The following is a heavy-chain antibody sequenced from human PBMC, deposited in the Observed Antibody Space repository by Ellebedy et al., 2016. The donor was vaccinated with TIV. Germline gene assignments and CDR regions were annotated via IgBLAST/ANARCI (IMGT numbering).Heavy chain of an antibody. CDR1: GFTFKSYD. Sequence: GESLKISXAASGFTFKSYDMHWVRQVPGKGLEWVAVISSDGGRKHYADSVKGRFTISRVNSKNTLFLQMNSLRPEDAAVFYCAKEKRYCSSANCPLGYWGQGNLVTVSS. V-gene: IGHV3-30*18. CDR2: ISSDGGRK. CDR3: AKEKRYCSSANCPLGY. J-gene: IGHJ4*02. D-gene: IGHD2-2*01.